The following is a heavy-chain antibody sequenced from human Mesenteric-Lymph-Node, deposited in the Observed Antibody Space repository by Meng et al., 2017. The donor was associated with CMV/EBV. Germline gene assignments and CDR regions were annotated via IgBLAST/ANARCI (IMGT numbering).Heavy chain of an antibody. CDR3: AKDLSYCSSTSCYIDAFDI. V-gene: IGHV3-30*02. Sequence: GGSLRLSCAASGFTFSSYGMYWVRQAPGKGLEWVSFIPYDGSNTYYADSVKGRFTISRDNSKNTLYLQMNSLRAEDTAVYYCAKDLSYCSSTSCYIDAFDIWGQGTMVTVSS. CDR1: GFTFSSYG. J-gene: IGHJ3*02. D-gene: IGHD2-2*01. CDR2: IPYDGSNT.